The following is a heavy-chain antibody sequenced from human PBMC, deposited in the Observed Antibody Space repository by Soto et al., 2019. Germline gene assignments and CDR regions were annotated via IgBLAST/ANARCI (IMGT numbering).Heavy chain of an antibody. D-gene: IGHD3-3*01. CDR1: GGSISSSSYY. V-gene: IGHV4-39*01. CDR2: IYYSGST. CDR3: ARQSYYTIFGVVLNPFDY. Sequence: PSETLSLTCTVSGGSISSSSYYWGWIRQPPGEGLEWIGSIYYSGSTYYNPSLKSRVTISVDTSKNQFSLRLSSVTAADTAVYYCARQSYYTIFGVVLNPFDYWGQGTLVTVSS. J-gene: IGHJ4*02.